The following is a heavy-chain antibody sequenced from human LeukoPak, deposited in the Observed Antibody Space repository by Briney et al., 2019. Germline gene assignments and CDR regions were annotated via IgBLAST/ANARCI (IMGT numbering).Heavy chain of an antibody. CDR1: GFSVRINY. CDR3: ARDTVNVFRGAVRYLDL. V-gene: IGHV3-66*01. J-gene: IGHJ2*01. CDR2: MYSGGTT. Sequence: GGSLRLSCAASGFSVRINYMSWLRQAPGKGLEWVSLMYSGGTTFYADSVKGRFSLSRDTSKNTLFLQMNSLTAEDTAVYYCARDTVNVFRGAVRYLDLWGRGTLVTVSS. D-gene: IGHD3-10*01.